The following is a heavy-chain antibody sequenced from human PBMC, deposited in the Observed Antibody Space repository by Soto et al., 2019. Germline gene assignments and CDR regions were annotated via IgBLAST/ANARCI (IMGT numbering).Heavy chain of an antibody. CDR2: IGIGSSTK. CDR1: GLIFSDYH. D-gene: IGHD2-21*02. Sequence: GSLRLSCAASGLIFSDYHMDWVRQAPGRGLEWVSYIGIGSSTKYYADSVKGRFTISRDNAKNSLYLQMNSLRAEDTAVYYCARGDRGAFDLWGQGTMVTVSS. V-gene: IGHV3-48*01. J-gene: IGHJ3*01. CDR3: ARGDRGAFDL.